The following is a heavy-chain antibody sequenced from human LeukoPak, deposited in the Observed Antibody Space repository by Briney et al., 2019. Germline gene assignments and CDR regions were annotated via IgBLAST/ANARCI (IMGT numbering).Heavy chain of an antibody. J-gene: IGHJ4*02. D-gene: IGHD5-18*01. CDR2: IYSGGST. Sequence: GGSLRLSCVASGFSFSSNYMSWVRQAPGKGLEWVSVIYSGGSTYYADSVKGRFTISRDNSKNTLYLQMNSLRAEDTAVYYCAREHPGYSYGYDGAPYDYWGQGTLVTVSS. CDR3: AREHPGYSYGYDGAPYDY. V-gene: IGHV3-53*01. CDR1: GFSFSSNY.